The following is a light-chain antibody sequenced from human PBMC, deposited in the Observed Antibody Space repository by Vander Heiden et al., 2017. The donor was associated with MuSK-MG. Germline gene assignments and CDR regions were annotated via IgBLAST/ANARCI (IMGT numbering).Light chain of an antibody. J-gene: IGKJ1*01. CDR3: QQEINCSRT. V-gene: IGKV1-5*03. CDR2: KAS. Sequence: DLQMTQSPSTLSASVGDGVTITCRASQSISSWLAWYQQKPGKAPKLLIYKASSLESGVPSRFSGSGSGTEFTLTISSRQPEDFATYYWQQEINCSRTFGQGTKVEIK. CDR1: QSISSW.